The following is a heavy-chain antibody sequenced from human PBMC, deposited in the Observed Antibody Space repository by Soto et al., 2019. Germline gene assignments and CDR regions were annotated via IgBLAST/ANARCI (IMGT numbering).Heavy chain of an antibody. J-gene: IGHJ4*02. CDR3: ARLRLDQRDVDY. CDR2: INHSGST. Sequence: QVQLQQWGAGLLKPSETLSLTYAVYGGSFSGYYWSWIRQPPGKGLEWIGEINHSGSTNYNPSLKSRVTISVDTSKNQFSLKLSSVTAADTAVYYCARLRLDQRDVDYWGQGTLVTVSS. V-gene: IGHV4-34*01. D-gene: IGHD2-2*01. CDR1: GGSFSGYY.